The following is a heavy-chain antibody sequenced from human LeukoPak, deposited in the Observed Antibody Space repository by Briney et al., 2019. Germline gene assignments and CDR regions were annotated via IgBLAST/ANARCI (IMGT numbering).Heavy chain of an antibody. CDR2: TYYRSKWYN. D-gene: IGHD2-15*01. CDR3: ARDQSCGGSCYSGFVWFDP. Sequence: SQTLSLTYAISGDSVSINSAAWNWLRQSPARGLEWLGSTYYRSKWYNDYAVSVKSRITINPDTSKNQFSLQLNSVTPEDTAVYYCARDQSCGGSCYSGFVWFDPWGQGTLVTVSS. CDR1: GDSVSINSAA. V-gene: IGHV6-1*01. J-gene: IGHJ5*02.